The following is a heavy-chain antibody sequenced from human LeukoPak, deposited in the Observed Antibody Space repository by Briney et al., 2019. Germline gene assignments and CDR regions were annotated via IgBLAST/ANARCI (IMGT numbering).Heavy chain of an antibody. J-gene: IGHJ4*02. Sequence: PSETLSLTCTVSGGSISSYYWSWIRQPPGKGLEWIGYIYYSGSTNYNPSLKSRVTMSVDTSKNQFSLKLSSVTAADTAVYYCARHDCSSTSCYWNYWGQGTLVTVSS. CDR1: GGSISSYY. V-gene: IGHV4-59*12. D-gene: IGHD2-2*01. CDR2: IYYSGST. CDR3: ARHDCSSTSCYWNY.